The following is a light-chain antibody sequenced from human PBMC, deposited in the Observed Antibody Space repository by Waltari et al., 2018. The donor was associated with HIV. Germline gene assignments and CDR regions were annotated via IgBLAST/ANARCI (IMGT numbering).Light chain of an antibody. Sequence: SYELTQPPSVSVSPGQTASLTCSGDKLGDKYACWYQQKPDQSPVLVIYQDDKRPSGIPERFSGSNSGNTATLTISGTQAMDEADYYCQTWDSNILFGGGTKLTVL. J-gene: IGLJ2*01. CDR2: QDD. V-gene: IGLV3-1*01. CDR3: QTWDSNIL. CDR1: KLGDKY.